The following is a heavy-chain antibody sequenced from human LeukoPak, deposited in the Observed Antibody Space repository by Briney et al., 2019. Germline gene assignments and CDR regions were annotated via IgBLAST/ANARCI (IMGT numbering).Heavy chain of an antibody. Sequence: SETLSLTCTVSGGSISSYYWSWIRQPPGKGLEWIGYMYNSGSTNYNSPPKSRVTLSVDTSKNQFSLKLSSVTAADTAVYYCARVDGSCSGGSCPSGNWFDPWGQGTLVTVSS. J-gene: IGHJ5*02. D-gene: IGHD2-15*01. CDR2: MYNSGST. V-gene: IGHV4-59*08. CDR1: GGSISSYY. CDR3: ARVDGSCSGGSCPSGNWFDP.